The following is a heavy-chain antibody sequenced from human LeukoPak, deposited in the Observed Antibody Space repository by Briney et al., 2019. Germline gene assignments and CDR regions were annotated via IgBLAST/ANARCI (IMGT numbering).Heavy chain of an antibody. J-gene: IGHJ3*01. D-gene: IGHD3-3*02. Sequence: ASVKVSCKASGYTFTSYGISWVRQAPGQGLEWMGWISVYNGNTNNAQKLQGRVTMTTDTFTSTAYMELRSLRSDDTAVYYCARDQASITDVWGQGTMVTVSA. CDR1: GYTFTSYG. CDR2: ISVYNGNT. V-gene: IGHV1-18*01. CDR3: ARDQASITDV.